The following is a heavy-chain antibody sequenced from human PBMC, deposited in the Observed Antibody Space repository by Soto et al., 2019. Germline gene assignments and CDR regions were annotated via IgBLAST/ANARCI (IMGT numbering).Heavy chain of an antibody. J-gene: IGHJ6*03. D-gene: IGHD2-2*02. CDR2: ISYDGSNK. Sequence: PGGSLRLSCAASGFTFSSYGMHWVRQAPGKGLEWVAVISYDGSNKYYADSVKGRFTISRDNSKNTLYLQMNSLRAEDTAVYYCAKVGYCSSTSCYKNIYYYYYMDVWGKGTTVTVSS. V-gene: IGHV3-30*18. CDR1: GFTFSSYG. CDR3: AKVGYCSSTSCYKNIYYYYYMDV.